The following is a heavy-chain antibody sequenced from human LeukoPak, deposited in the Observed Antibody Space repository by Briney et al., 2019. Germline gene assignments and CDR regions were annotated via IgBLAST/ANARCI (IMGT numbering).Heavy chain of an antibody. D-gene: IGHD2-15*01. CDR2: FDPEDGET. V-gene: IGHV1-24*01. CDR1: GYTLTELS. J-gene: IGHJ6*02. Sequence: GASVKVSCKVSGYTLTELSMHWVRQAPGKGLEWTGGFDPEDGETIYAQKFQGRVTMTEDTSTDTAYMELSSLRSEDTAVYYCATPGYCSGGSCYRSYYYYGMDVWGQGTTVTVSS. CDR3: ATPGYCSGGSCYRSYYYYGMDV.